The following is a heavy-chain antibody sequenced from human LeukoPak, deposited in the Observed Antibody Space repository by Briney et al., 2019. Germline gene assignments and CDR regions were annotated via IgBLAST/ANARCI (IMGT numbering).Heavy chain of an antibody. J-gene: IGHJ4*02. D-gene: IGHD6-19*01. CDR1: GGSISSYY. CDR3: ARDTRIAVYDY. V-gene: IGHV4-59*12. CDR2: IYYSGST. Sequence: SETLSLTCTVSGGSISSYYWSRIRQPPGKGLEWIGYIYYSGSTNYNPSLKSRVTISVDTSKNQFSLKLSSVTAADTAVYYCARDTRIAVYDYWGQGTLVTVSS.